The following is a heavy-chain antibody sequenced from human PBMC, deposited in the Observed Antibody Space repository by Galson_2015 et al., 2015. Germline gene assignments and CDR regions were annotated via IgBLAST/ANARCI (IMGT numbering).Heavy chain of an antibody. CDR1: GFTFSSYW. J-gene: IGHJ5*02. CDR3: AREGLGFSNWFDP. Sequence: SLRLSCAASGFTFSSYWMHWIRQAPGKGLVWVSRIYKDGSITDYADSVKGRFTISRDNAKNTLYLQMNSLRAEDTAVYYCAREGLGFSNWFDPRGQGTLVAVST. V-gene: IGHV3-74*01. D-gene: IGHD3/OR15-3a*01. CDR2: IYKDGSIT.